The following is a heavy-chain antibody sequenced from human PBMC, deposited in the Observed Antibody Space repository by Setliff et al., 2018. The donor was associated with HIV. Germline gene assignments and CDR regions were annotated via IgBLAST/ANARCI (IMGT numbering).Heavy chain of an antibody. CDR1: GFSLSTSGVG. V-gene: IGHV2-26*01. CDR2: IFSNDEK. Sequence: SGPTLVNPTQTLTLTCTFSGFSLSTSGVGVSWIRQPPGKALEWLAHIFSNDEKSYSTSLKSRLTISKDTSKSQVVLTMTNMDPVDTATYYCARIAVSQTGYNFWSGYSYYYYMDVWGKGTTVTVSS. CDR3: ARIAVSQTGYNFWSGYSYYYYMDV. D-gene: IGHD3-3*01. J-gene: IGHJ6*03.